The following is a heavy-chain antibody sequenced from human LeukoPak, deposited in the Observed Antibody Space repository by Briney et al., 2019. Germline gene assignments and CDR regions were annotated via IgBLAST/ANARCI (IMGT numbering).Heavy chain of an antibody. J-gene: IGHJ4*02. CDR2: NRSKANSYAT. CDR3: TRDWDLSTKQYKYYFDY. D-gene: IGHD1-1*01. CDR1: GFTFSGSA. Sequence: GGSLRLSRAASGFTFSGSAMHWVRQASGKGLEWVGRNRSKANSYATAYAASVKGRFTISRDDSKNTAYLQMNSLKTEDTAVYYCTRDWDLSTKQYKYYFDYWGQGTLVTVSS. V-gene: IGHV3-73*01.